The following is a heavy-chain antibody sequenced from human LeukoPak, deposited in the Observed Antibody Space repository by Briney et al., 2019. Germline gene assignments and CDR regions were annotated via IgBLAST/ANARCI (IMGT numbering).Heavy chain of an antibody. V-gene: IGHV4-34*01. D-gene: IGHD4-17*01. CDR1: GGXFSGYY. J-gene: IGHJ1*01. Sequence: SETPSLTCAVYGGXFSGYYCSWIRQPPGKGLEWIGEINHSGSTNYNPSLKSRVTISVDTSKNQFSLKLSSVTAADTAVYYCARGGRDYGDYPLFQHWGQGTLVTVSS. CDR2: INHSGST. CDR3: ARGGRDYGDYPLFQH.